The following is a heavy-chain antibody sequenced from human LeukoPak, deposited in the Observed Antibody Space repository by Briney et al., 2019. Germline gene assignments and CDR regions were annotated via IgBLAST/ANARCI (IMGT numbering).Heavy chain of an antibody. J-gene: IGHJ4*02. V-gene: IGHV3-66*01. CDR1: GFTVSSNY. CDR3: ARDPTTVTTSGFDY. Sequence: GGSLRLSCAASGFTVSSNYMSWVRQAPGKGLEWVSVIYSGGSTYYADSVKGRFTISRDNSKNTLYLQMNSLRAEDTAVYYCARDPTTVTTSGFDYWGQGTLVTVSS. D-gene: IGHD4-17*01. CDR2: IYSGGST.